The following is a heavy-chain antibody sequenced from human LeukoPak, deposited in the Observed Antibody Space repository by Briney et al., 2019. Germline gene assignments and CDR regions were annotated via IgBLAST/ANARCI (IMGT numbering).Heavy chain of an antibody. Sequence: SSETLSLTCTVSGGSISSTSYYWSWIRQPPGKGLEWIGEINHSGSTNYNPSLKSRVTISVDTSKNQFSLKLSSVTAADTAVYYCARHCSLAMVRGVTWFDPWGQGTLVTVSS. CDR1: GGSISSTSYY. V-gene: IGHV4-39*01. CDR2: INHSGST. J-gene: IGHJ5*02. CDR3: ARHCSLAMVRGVTWFDP. D-gene: IGHD3-10*01.